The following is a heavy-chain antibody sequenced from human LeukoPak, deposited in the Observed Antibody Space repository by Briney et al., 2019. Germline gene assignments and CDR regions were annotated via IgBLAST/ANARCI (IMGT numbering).Heavy chain of an antibody. J-gene: IGHJ4*02. CDR1: GFTFSRYE. CDR3: ARDMVRGRPGDY. CDR2: ISSSGRTK. D-gene: IGHD3-10*01. V-gene: IGHV3-48*03. Sequence: PGGSLRLSCAASGFTFSRYEMNWVRQAPGKGLEWVSYISSSGRTKYYADSVKGRFTISRDNAKNSLYLQMNSLRAEDTALYYCARDMVRGRPGDYWGQGTLVTVSS.